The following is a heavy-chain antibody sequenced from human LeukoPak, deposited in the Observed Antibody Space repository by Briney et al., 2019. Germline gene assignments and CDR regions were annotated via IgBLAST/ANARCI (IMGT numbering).Heavy chain of an antibody. CDR1: GFTFSNAW. V-gene: IGHV3-15*01. D-gene: IGHD3-10*01. CDR2: IKSKTDGGTT. J-gene: IGHJ4*02. CDR3: TTSVHMVRGVIIIGEFDY. Sequence: GGSLRLSCAASGFTFSNAWMSWVRQAPGKGLEWVGRIKSKTDGGTTDYAAPVKGRFTISRDDSKNTLYLQMNSLKTEDTAVYYCTTSVHMVRGVIIIGEFDYWGQGTLVTVSS.